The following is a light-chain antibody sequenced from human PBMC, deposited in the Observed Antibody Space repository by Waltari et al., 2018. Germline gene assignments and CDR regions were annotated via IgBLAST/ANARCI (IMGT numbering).Light chain of an antibody. CDR1: SSDVGGYNN. CDR2: DVN. Sequence: QSALTQPRSVSGPPGQSVTISCTGTSSDVGGYNNVSWYQQHPGKAPKLMIYDVNKRPSGVPDRFSGSKSGNTASLTISGLQAEDEADFYCCSYAGSYILVFGGGTKLTVL. V-gene: IGLV2-11*01. CDR3: CSYAGSYILV. J-gene: IGLJ2*01.